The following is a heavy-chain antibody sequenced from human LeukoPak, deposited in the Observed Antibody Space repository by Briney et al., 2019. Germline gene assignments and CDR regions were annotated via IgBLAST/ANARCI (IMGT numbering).Heavy chain of an antibody. V-gene: IGHV3-9*03. Sequence: GGSLRLSCAASGFTFDDYAMHWVRQAPGKGLEWVSGIRWNSGSIGYADSVKGRFTISRDNAKNSLYLQMNSLRAEDMALYYCAKDEGRYSYGFLDAFDFWGQGTMVTVSS. D-gene: IGHD5-18*01. CDR3: AKDEGRYSYGFLDAFDF. CDR2: IRWNSGSI. J-gene: IGHJ3*01. CDR1: GFTFDDYA.